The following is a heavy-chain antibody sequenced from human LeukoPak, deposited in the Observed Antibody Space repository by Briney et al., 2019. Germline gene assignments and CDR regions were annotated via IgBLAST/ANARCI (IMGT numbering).Heavy chain of an antibody. CDR1: GGSISSYY. J-gene: IGHJ6*03. D-gene: IGHD3-16*01. CDR2: IYYSGST. CDR3: ARETSQKGAHYMDV. V-gene: IGHV4-59*01. Sequence: SETLSLTCTVSGGSISSYYWSWIRQPPGKGLEWIGYIYYSGSTNYNPSLRSRVTISVDTSKNQFSLKLSSVTAADTAVYYCARETSQKGAHYMDVWGKGTTVTISS.